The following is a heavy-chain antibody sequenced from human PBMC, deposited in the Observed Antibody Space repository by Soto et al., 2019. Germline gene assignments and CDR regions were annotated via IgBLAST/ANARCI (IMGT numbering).Heavy chain of an antibody. J-gene: IGHJ5*02. Sequence: EVQLVESGGGLAQPGWSRRLSCAASGFNFDDHAMHWVRQTPGKGLEWASGISWNSGTINYADSIKGRFTISRDNDKRTLYLQMNNLRPADTAMYFCVRSSGSQPRAGWFDPWGQGTLVTVS. CDR3: VRSSGSQPRAGWFDP. CDR1: GFNFDDHA. V-gene: IGHV3-9*01. D-gene: IGHD1-26*01. CDR2: ISWNSGTI.